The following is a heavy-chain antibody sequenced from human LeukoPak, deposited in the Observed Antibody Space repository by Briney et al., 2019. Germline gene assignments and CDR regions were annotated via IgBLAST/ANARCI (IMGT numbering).Heavy chain of an antibody. D-gene: IGHD2-2*01. CDR1: GYTFTSYY. CDR2: INPSGGST. J-gene: IGHJ5*02. CDR3: ARGTVVVPAAIGYVRT. V-gene: IGHV1-46*01. Sequence: ASVKVSCKASGYTFTSYYMHWVRQAPGQGLEWMGIINPSGGSTSYAQKFQGRVTMTRDTSTSTVYMELSSLRSEDTAVYYCARGTVVVPAAIGYVRTWGQGTLVTVSS.